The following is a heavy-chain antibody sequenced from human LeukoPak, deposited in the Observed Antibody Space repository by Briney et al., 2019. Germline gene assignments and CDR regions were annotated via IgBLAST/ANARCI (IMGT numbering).Heavy chain of an antibody. V-gene: IGHV4-59*08. CDR2: VRDNGEN. Sequence: PSETLSLTCTVSGGSINAYYWSWIRQPPGKGLEWIAYVRDNGENNYNPSLKSRVAISAHTANNQISLRLNFVTAADTAIYYCARQPVNTAAFDIWGLGTMVTVSS. D-gene: IGHD5-18*01. CDR3: ARQPVNTAAFDI. J-gene: IGHJ3*02. CDR1: GGSINAYY.